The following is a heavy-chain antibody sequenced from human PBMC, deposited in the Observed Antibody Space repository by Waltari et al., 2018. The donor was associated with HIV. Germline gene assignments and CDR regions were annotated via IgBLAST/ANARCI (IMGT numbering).Heavy chain of an antibody. J-gene: IGHJ4*02. CDR2: SSRSSDYI. D-gene: IGHD4-17*01. CDR3: TATVTTRGTFDY. CDR1: GFSFSRYA. Sequence: EVQLVESGGGLAKPGGSRRLSCAASGFSFSRYAINWVRQAPGKGLGWIGYSSRSSDYIYYADSIKGRFTISRDNAKNSVFLHMDNLRDVDTAVYYCTATVTTRGTFDYWGQGTAVPVS. V-gene: IGHV3-21*06.